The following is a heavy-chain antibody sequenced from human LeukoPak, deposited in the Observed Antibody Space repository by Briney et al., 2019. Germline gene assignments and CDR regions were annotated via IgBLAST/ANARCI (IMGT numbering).Heavy chain of an antibody. V-gene: IGHV1-69*05. J-gene: IGHJ6*03. D-gene: IGHD6-13*01. CDR2: IIPIFGTA. CDR1: GGTFSSYA. Sequence: GASVKLSCKASGGTFSSYAISWVRQAPGQGLEWMGGIIPIFGTANYAKKFQGRVTITTDESTSTAYMEWSSLRSEDTAVYYCASREAPYSRLYYYYYYMDVWGKGTTVTVSS. CDR3: ASREAPYSRLYYYYYYMDV.